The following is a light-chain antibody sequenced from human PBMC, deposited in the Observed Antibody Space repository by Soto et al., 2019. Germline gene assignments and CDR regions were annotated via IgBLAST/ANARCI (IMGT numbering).Light chain of an antibody. CDR3: SSYGGDNNVR. CDR2: GVT. J-gene: IGLJ2*01. V-gene: IGLV2-8*01. Sequence: QSALTQPPSASGSPGQSVTISCTGTSSDVGGYDYVSWYQQHPGETPKLIIYGVTERPTGVPDRFSGSKSGTTSSLTVSGLQAEDEADYYCSSYGGDNNVRFGGGTTLTVL. CDR1: SSDVGGYDY.